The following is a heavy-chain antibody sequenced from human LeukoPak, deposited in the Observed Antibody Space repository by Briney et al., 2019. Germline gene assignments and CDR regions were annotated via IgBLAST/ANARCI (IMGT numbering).Heavy chain of an antibody. D-gene: IGHD3-22*01. CDR1: GFTFSTFR. V-gene: IGHV3-21*06. J-gene: IGHJ1*01. CDR3: ARVNPSNSGFYAY. CDR2: ISSSHI. Sequence: PGGSLRLSCAASGFTFSTFRVNWVRQPPGKGLEWVSSISSSHIYYADSVRGRFTISRDDAKNSLYLQMNSLRAEDTAVYYCARVNPSNSGFYAYWGQGTLVTVSS.